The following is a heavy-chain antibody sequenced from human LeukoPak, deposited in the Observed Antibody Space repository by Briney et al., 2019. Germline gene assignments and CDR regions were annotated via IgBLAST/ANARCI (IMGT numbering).Heavy chain of an antibody. CDR1: GFTFSNYA. CDR3: AKDVERSGYYLFDY. J-gene: IGHJ4*02. CDR2: MSGTSGST. Sequence: GGSLRLSCAASGFTFSNYAMSWVRQAPGKGLEWVSAMSGTSGSTWYADSVKGRFTISRDNSKNTLYLQMSSLGAEDTAVYYCAKDVERSGYYLFDYWGQGTLVTVSS. D-gene: IGHD3-22*01. V-gene: IGHV3-23*01.